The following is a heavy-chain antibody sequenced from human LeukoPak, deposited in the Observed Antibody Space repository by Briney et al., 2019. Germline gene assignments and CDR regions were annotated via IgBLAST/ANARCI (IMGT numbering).Heavy chain of an antibody. CDR1: GFTFSSYG. J-gene: IGHJ3*02. D-gene: IGHD3-22*01. CDR3: AREITMIVVAKRAFDI. V-gene: IGHV3-30*19. CDR2: ISYDGSNK. Sequence: TGGSLRLSCAASGFTFSSYGMHWVRQAPGKGLEWVAVISYDGSNKYYADSVKGRFTISRDNSKNTLYLQMNSLRAEDTAVYYCAREITMIVVAKRAFDIWGQGTMVTVSS.